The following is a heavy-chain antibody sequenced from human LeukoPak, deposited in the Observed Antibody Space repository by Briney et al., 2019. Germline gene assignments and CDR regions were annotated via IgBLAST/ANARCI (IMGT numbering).Heavy chain of an antibody. CDR3: ARGGIVVVVAATPRVWFDP. Sequence: SETLSLTCSVSGGSFSGYYWSWIRQPPGKGLEWIGEINHSGSTNYNPSPKSRVTISVDTSKNQFSLKLSSVTAADTAVYYCARGGIVVVVAATPRVWFDPRGQGTLVTVSS. J-gene: IGHJ5*02. D-gene: IGHD2-15*01. CDR1: GGSFSGYY. V-gene: IGHV4-34*01. CDR2: INHSGST.